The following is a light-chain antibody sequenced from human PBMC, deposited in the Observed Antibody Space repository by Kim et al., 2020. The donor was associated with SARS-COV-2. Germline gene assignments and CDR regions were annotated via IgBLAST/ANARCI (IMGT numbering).Light chain of an antibody. CDR3: QQSYSARLFT. CDR2: AAS. Sequence: DIQMTQSPSSLSASVGDRVTITCRASQSISSYLNWYQQKPGRAPKLLIYAASTLQSGVPSRFSGDGSGTDFTLTISSLQPEDFATYYCQQSYSARLFTFGPGTKVDIK. J-gene: IGKJ3*01. V-gene: IGKV1-39*01. CDR1: QSISSY.